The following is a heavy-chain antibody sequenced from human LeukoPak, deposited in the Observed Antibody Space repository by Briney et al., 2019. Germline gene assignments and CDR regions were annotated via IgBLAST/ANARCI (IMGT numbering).Heavy chain of an antibody. CDR2: IYYSGST. Sequence: PSETLSLTCTVSGGSISSYYWSWIRQPPGKGLEWIGYIYYSGSTNYNPSLKSRVTISVDTSKNQFSLKLSSVTAADTAVYYCARHGYYYDSSGYYYGALDIWGQGTMVTVSS. D-gene: IGHD3-22*01. J-gene: IGHJ3*02. V-gene: IGHV4-59*08. CDR1: GGSISSYY. CDR3: ARHGYYYDSSGYYYGALDI.